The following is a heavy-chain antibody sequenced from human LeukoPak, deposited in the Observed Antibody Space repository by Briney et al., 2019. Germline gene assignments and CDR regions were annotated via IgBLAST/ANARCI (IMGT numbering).Heavy chain of an antibody. V-gene: IGHV1-46*01. CDR2: INPSGGST. Sequence: ASVKVSCKASGYTFTSYYMHWVRQAPGQGLEWMGIINPSGGSTSYAQKFQGRVTMTRDTSTSTVYMELRNLRSDDTAVYYCARDGTSTDDCWGQGTLVTVSS. CDR3: ARDGTSTDDC. D-gene: IGHD2-2*01. J-gene: IGHJ4*02. CDR1: GYTFTSYY.